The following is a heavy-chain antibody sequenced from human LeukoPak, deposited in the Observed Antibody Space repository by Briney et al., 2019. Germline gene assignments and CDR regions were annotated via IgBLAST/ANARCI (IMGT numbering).Heavy chain of an antibody. Sequence: GGSLRLSCAASGFTFSSYEMNWVRQAPGKGLEWVSYISCSGSTIYYADSVKGRFTISRDNAKNSLYLQVNSLRAEDTAVYYCARSSNSGWLSIDYWGQGTLVTVSS. D-gene: IGHD1-26*01. CDR3: ARSSNSGWLSIDY. V-gene: IGHV3-48*03. J-gene: IGHJ4*02. CDR1: GFTFSSYE. CDR2: ISCSGSTI.